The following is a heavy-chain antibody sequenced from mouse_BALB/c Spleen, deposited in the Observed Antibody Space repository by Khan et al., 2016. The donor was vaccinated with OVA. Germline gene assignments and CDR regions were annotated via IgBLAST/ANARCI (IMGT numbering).Heavy chain of an antibody. CDR2: IYHGVGIT. Sequence: QVQLKQSGPEMVKPGASVKISCKASGYTFTAYDINRVRQRPGQGPVWIGWIYHGVGITEYNEYFKGQVTLTANVSTNTAYVQLSSLASKKTAVYLCAREGLRRVALYYWGQGTSVSVSA. J-gene: IGHJ4*01. V-gene: IGHV1S56*01. CDR1: GYTFTAYD. CDR3: AREGLRRVALYY. D-gene: IGHD2-4*01.